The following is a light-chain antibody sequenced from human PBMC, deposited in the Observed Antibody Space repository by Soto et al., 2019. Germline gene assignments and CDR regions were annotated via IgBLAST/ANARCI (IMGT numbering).Light chain of an antibody. Sequence: EIVLTQSPGTLSLSPGERATLSCRASQSVSSTYLAWYQQNPGQAPRLLIYGASSRATGIPERFSGSGSGTDVTLTIGSLEPEDFAVYFCQQYGSSSYTFGQGTKLEIK. CDR3: QQYGSSSYT. J-gene: IGKJ2*01. CDR2: GAS. V-gene: IGKV3-20*01. CDR1: QSVSSTY.